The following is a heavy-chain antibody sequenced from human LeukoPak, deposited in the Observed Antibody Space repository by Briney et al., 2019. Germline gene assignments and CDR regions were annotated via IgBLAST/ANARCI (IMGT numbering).Heavy chain of an antibody. CDR1: GFTFSSYG. CDR3: AKSPLGGYSYGYM. Sequence: PGGSLRLSCAASGFTFSSYGMHWVRQAPGKGLEWVSAISGSGGSTYYADSVKGRFTISRDNSKNTLYLQMNSLRAEDTAVYYCAKSPLGGYSYGYMWGQGTLVTVSS. J-gene: IGHJ4*02. V-gene: IGHV3-23*01. D-gene: IGHD5-18*01. CDR2: ISGSGGST.